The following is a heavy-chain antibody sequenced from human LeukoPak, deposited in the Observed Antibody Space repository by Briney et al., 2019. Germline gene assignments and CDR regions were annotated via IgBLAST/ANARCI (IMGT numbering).Heavy chain of an antibody. CDR1: GGSISSSSYY. CDR2: IYYSGST. CDR3: ARIGLDYYDSSGYWIGV. Sequence: SETLSLTCTVSGGSISSSSYYWGWIRQPPGKGLEWIGSIYYSGSTYYNPSLKSRVTIPVDTSKNQFSLKLSSVTAADTAVYYCARIGLDYYDSSGYWIGVWGQGTLVTVSS. D-gene: IGHD3-22*01. V-gene: IGHV4-39*01. J-gene: IGHJ4*02.